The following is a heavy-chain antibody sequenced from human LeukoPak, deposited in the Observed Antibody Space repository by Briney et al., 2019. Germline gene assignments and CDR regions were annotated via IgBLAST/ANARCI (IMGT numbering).Heavy chain of an antibody. D-gene: IGHD3-3*01. CDR1: GFTVSSNY. V-gene: IGHV3-53*01. CDR3: AKGSLRFLEWSLGWFDP. J-gene: IGHJ5*02. CDR2: IYSGGST. Sequence: GGSLRLSCAASGFTVSSNYMSWVRQAPGKGLEWVSVIYSGGSTYYADSVKGRFTISRDNSKNTLYLQMNSLRAEDTAVYYCAKGSLRFLEWSLGWFDPWGQGTLVTVSS.